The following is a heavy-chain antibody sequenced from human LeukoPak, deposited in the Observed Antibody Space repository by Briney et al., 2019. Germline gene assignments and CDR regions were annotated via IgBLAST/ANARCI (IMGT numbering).Heavy chain of an antibody. Sequence: GGSLRLSCAASGFTVSSNYMSWVRQAPGKGLEWVSVIYSGGSTYYTDSVKGRFTISRDNSKNTLYLQMNSLRAEDTAVYYCARRGSTRSYGYWFDPWGQGTLVTVSS. CDR1: GFTVSSNY. CDR3: ARRGSTRSYGYWFDP. V-gene: IGHV3-53*01. CDR2: IYSGGST. J-gene: IGHJ5*02. D-gene: IGHD1-26*01.